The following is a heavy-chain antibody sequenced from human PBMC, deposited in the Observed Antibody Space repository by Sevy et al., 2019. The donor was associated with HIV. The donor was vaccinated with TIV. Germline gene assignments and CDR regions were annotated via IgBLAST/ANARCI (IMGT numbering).Heavy chain of an antibody. V-gene: IGHV1-3*01. CDR3: AREPEWYSSSALDY. J-gene: IGHJ4*02. CDR2: INAGNGNT. Sequence: ASVKVSCKASGYTFTSYAMHWVRQAPGQRLEWMGWINAGNGNTKYSQKFQGRVTITRDTSVSTAYMELSSLRSEDTAVYYCAREPEWYSSSALDYWGQGTLVTVSS. CDR1: GYTFTSYA. D-gene: IGHD6-6*01.